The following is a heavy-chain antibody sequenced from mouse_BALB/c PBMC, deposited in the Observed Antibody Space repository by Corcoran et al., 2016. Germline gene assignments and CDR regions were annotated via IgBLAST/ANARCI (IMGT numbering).Heavy chain of an antibody. Sequence: EVQLQQSGPELVKPGASVKISCKTSGYTFTEYTIHWVKQSHGKSLEWIGGINPNNGGTSYNQKFKGKATLTVDKSSSTAYMELRSLTSEDSAVYYWSRRDWDVRKTGAWFAYWGQGTLVTVSA. V-gene: IGHV1-18*01. J-gene: IGHJ3*01. CDR2: INPNNGGT. D-gene: IGHD4-1*01. CDR1: GYTFTEYT. CDR3: SRRDWDVRKTGAWFAY.